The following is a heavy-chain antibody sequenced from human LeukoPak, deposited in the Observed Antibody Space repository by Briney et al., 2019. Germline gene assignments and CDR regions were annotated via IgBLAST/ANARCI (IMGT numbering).Heavy chain of an antibody. V-gene: IGHV1-18*01. CDR2: ISAYNGNT. J-gene: IGHJ5*02. Sequence: ASVKVSCKASGYTFTSYGISWVRQAPGQGLEWMGWISAYNGNTNYAQKLQGRFTMTTDTSTSTAYMELRSLRSDDTAVYYCARDMKRSRARWENLGFDPWGQGTLVTVSS. D-gene: IGHD1-26*01. CDR3: ARDMKRSRARWENLGFDP. CDR1: GYTFTSYG.